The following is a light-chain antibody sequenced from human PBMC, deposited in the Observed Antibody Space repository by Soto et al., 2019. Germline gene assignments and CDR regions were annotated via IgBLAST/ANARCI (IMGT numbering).Light chain of an antibody. CDR1: SSNIANNY. J-gene: IGLJ2*01. CDR3: GTWDSSLSAVV. Sequence: QSVLTQPPSVSAAPGQTVTISCSGSSSNIANNYVSWYQHLPGTAPKLLIYDDNTRPSGIPDRFSGSKSGTSATLGITGLQSGDEADYYCGTWDSSLSAVVFGGGTKLTVL. CDR2: DDN. V-gene: IGLV1-51*01.